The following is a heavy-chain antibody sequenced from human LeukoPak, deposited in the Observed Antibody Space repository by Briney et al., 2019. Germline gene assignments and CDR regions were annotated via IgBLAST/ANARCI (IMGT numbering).Heavy chain of an antibody. CDR3: ARGYTCGY. J-gene: IGHJ4*02. CDR2: IKEDGSEK. Sequence: GGSLRLSSAASGFTFSTYSMSWVRQAPGKGLEWVANIKEDGSEKNYADSVKGRFTISRDNAKNSLYLQMNSLRAEDTAVYYCARGYTCGYWGQGTLVIVSS. D-gene: IGHD5-18*01. V-gene: IGHV3-7*04. CDR1: GFTFSTYS.